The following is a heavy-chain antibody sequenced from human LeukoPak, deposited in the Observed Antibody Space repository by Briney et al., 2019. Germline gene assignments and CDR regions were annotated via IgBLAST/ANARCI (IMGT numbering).Heavy chain of an antibody. CDR3: ATTYYDFWSGSTPYYYYGMDV. CDR2: MNPDGSEK. V-gene: IGHV3-7*01. Sequence: GGSLRLSCAASGFTITTYWMSWVRQAPGRGLEWVANMNPDGSEKYYVDSVKGRFTISRDNAKNSLYLQMNSLRAEDTAVYYCATTYYDFWSGSTPYYYYGMDVWGQGTTVTVSS. J-gene: IGHJ6*02. D-gene: IGHD3-3*01. CDR1: GFTITTYW.